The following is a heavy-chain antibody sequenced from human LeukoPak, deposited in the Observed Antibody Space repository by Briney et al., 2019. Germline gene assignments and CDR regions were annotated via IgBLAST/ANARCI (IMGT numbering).Heavy chain of an antibody. V-gene: IGHV3-48*03. CDR3: ARGIDLDYYDSSGHFDY. D-gene: IGHD3-22*01. J-gene: IGHJ4*02. CDR1: GFTFSSYE. Sequence: PGGSLRLSCAASGFTFSSYEVNWVRQAPGKGLEWVSYISSSGSTIYYADSVKGRFTISRDNAKNSLYLQMNSLRAEDTAVYYCARGIDLDYYDSSGHFDYWGQGTLVTVSS. CDR2: ISSSGSTI.